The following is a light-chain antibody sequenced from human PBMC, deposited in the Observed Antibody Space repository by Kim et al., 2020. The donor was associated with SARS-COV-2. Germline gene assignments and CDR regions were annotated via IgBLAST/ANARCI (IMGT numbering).Light chain of an antibody. V-gene: IGKV3-20*01. J-gene: IGKJ2*01. CDR1: QSVDTSS. CDR2: GTS. CDR3: QQYGDSLYT. Sequence: EIVLTQSPGTLSLSPGERATLSCTASQSVDTSSLAWYQQRPGQPPRLLIQGTSTRATGIADRFSGSGSGTEFILTITRLEPEDSAVYYCQQYGDSLYTFGQGTKLEI.